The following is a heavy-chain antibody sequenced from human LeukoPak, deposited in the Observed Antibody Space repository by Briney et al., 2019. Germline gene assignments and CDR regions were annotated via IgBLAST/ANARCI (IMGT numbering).Heavy chain of an antibody. V-gene: IGHV4-4*02. CDR1: GGSISSSNW. CDR3: ARRGTVTTSPANWFDP. CDR2: IYHSGST. D-gene: IGHD4-17*01. Sequence: PSETLSLTCAVSGGSISSSNWWSWVRQPPGKGLEWIGEIYHSGSTNYNPSLKSRVTISVDKSKNQFSLKLSSVTAADTAVYYCARRGTVTTSPANWFDPWGQGTLVTVSS. J-gene: IGHJ5*02.